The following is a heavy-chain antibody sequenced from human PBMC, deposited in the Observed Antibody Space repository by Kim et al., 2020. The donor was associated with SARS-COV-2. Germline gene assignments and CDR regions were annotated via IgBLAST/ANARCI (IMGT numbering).Heavy chain of an antibody. V-gene: IGHV3-11*03. Sequence: GGSLRLSCAASGFTFSDYYMSWIRQAPGKGLEWVSYISSSSSYTNYADSVKGRFTISRDNAKNSLYLQMNSLRAEDTAVYYCARSSLPGIAVHWGQGTLVAVSS. D-gene: IGHD6-19*01. CDR1: GFTFSDYY. CDR3: ARSSLPGIAVH. J-gene: IGHJ4*02. CDR2: ISSSSSYT.